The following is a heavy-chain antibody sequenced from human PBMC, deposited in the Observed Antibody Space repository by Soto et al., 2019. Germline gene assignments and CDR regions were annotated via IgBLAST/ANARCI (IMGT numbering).Heavy chain of an antibody. CDR2: MFYFGST. CDR3: ARHHFYCTGGSCYLQAYHYYGLDV. V-gene: IGHV4-39*01. D-gene: IGHD2-15*01. Sequence: QLQLQESGPGLVKPSETLSLTCTVFGGSFSSSSHYWGWIRQPPGKGLEWLGTMFYFGSTYYNTSLKSRVTISVDPYKNKFSLKLSSVTAADTAVYYCARHHFYCTGGSCYLQAYHYYGLDVWGQGTTVTVSS. J-gene: IGHJ6*02. CDR1: GGSFSSSSHY.